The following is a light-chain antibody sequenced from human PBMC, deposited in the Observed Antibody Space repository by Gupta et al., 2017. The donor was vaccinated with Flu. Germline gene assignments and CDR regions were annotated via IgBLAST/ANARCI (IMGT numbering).Light chain of an antibody. Sequence: EIVLTQSPGTLSLSPGERATLSCRASQSVSSSYLAWYQQKPGQAPRLLIDGASSRATGIPDRFSGSGSGTDFTLTISRLEPEDFAVYYWQQYGSSVTFGQGTRLEIK. CDR3: QQYGSSVT. V-gene: IGKV3-20*01. J-gene: IGKJ5*01. CDR2: GAS. CDR1: QSVSSSY.